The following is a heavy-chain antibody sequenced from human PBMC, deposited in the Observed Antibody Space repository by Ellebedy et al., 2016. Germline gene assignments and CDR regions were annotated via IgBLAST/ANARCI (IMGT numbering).Heavy chain of an antibody. Sequence: GESLKISCAASEFTVSNNYMSWVRQAPGKGQEWVSSIYGGGNTYYTDSVKGRFTISRDNSKNTLFLQMNSLRAEDTAVYYCARSPPAGYNLYYFDCWGQGTLVTVSS. V-gene: IGHV3-66*01. J-gene: IGHJ4*02. CDR1: EFTVSNNY. CDR2: IYGGGNT. D-gene: IGHD5-24*01. CDR3: ARSPPAGYNLYYFDC.